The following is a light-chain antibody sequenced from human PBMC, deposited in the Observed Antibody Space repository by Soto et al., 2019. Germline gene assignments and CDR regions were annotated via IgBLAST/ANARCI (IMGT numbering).Light chain of an antibody. Sequence: QSALTQPRSVSGSPGQSVTISCTGASGDIGGYNYVSWYQHHPGKAPKLIIFDVNKRPSGVPDRFSGSKSGNTASLTISGLQAEDEADYFCSSYSISTAYLFGTGTKVTVL. V-gene: IGLV2-11*01. J-gene: IGLJ1*01. CDR3: SSYSISTAYL. CDR1: SGDIGGYNY. CDR2: DVN.